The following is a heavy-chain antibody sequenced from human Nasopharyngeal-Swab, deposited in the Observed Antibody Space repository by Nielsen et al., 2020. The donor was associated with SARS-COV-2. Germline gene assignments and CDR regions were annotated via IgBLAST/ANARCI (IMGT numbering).Heavy chain of an antibody. CDR3: ARRALGYCDGGNCNWLDP. D-gene: IGHD2-15*01. J-gene: IGHJ5*02. V-gene: IGHV5-51*01. CDR1: GYTFSNYW. Sequence: GESLKISCKGSGYTFSNYWIARVRQMPGKGLAWIGFIDPGDSDTNYSPSFQGQVTISVDKSINTAYLQWSSLKPSDTAMYYCARRALGYCDGGNCNWLDPWGQGTLVTVSS. CDR2: IDPGDSDT.